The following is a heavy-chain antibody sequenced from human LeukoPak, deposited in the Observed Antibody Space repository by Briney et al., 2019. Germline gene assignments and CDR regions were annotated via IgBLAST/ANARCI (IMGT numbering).Heavy chain of an antibody. CDR2: IYHSGST. J-gene: IGHJ4*02. CDR1: GGSISSGGYS. D-gene: IGHD3-10*01. V-gene: IGHV4-30-2*01. Sequence: PSETLSLTCAVSGGSISSGGYSWSWIRQPPGKGLEWIGYIYHSGSTYYNPSLKSRVTISVDRSKNQFSLKLSSVTAADTAVYYCARALWMVRGVMSPFFDYWGQGTLVTVSS. CDR3: ARALWMVRGVMSPFFDY.